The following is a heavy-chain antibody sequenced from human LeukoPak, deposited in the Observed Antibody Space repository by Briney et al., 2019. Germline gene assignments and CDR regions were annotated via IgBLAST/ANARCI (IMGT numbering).Heavy chain of an antibody. CDR1: GFIFKNYG. CDR3: AKDIRRRYNFGYDQFAY. Sequence: PGGSLRLSCAASGFIFKNYGMHWARQAPGKGLEWLAFIEYNGATKDYADSVKGRFTISRDNSKNTVSLQMNSLRAEDTALYYCAKDIRRRYNFGYDQFAYWGQGILVTVSS. V-gene: IGHV3-30*02. J-gene: IGHJ4*02. CDR2: IEYNGATK. D-gene: IGHD5-18*01.